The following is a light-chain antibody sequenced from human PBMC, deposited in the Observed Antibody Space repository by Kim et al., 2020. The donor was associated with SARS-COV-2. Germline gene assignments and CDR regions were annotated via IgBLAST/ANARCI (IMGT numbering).Light chain of an antibody. CDR2: RDT. J-gene: IGLJ3*02. Sequence: GARGQTARITCGGNNIVTKNVHWYQQKPGQAPVLVMYRDTNRPSGIPERFSGSNSGNTATLTISRAQAGDEADYYCQVWDSGTWVFGGGTKLTVL. V-gene: IGLV3-9*01. CDR1: NIVTKN. CDR3: QVWDSGTWV.